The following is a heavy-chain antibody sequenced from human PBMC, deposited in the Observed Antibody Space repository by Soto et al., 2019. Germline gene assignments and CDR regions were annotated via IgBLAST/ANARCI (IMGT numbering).Heavy chain of an antibody. CDR2: VYYTGST. D-gene: IGHD5-12*01. CDR3: ARRRDGYTGVWFDP. J-gene: IGHJ5*02. Sequence: SETLSLTCTVSGAPISGFYWSWIRQPPGKELEWIGHVYYTGSTNYNSALKSRVTISLDTSKNQFSLSLSSVTTADTAVYYCARRRDGYTGVWFDPWGQGTLVTV. V-gene: IGHV4-59*01. CDR1: GAPISGFY.